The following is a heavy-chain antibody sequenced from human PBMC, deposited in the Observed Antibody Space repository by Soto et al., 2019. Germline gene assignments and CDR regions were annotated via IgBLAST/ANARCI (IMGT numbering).Heavy chain of an antibody. CDR3: AKDPSAYESGEYFAY. Sequence: VESGGGVVLPGRSLRLSCAASGFTFSNFGIHWVRQAPGKGLEWVALISYDGTNNYYADSVKGRFTISIDNSKNTLELQMNSLRVEDTDVYYCAKDPSAYESGEYFAYWGQGTLVTVSS. V-gene: IGHV3-30*18. CDR1: GFTFSNFG. J-gene: IGHJ4*02. CDR2: ISYDGTNN. D-gene: IGHD3-16*01.